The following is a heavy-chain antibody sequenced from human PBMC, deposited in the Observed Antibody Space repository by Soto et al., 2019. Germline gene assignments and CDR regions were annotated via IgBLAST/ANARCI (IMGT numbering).Heavy chain of an antibody. Sequence: SETLSLTCTVSGGSISSYYWSWIRQLPGKGLEWIGYIYYSGSTNYNPSLKSRVTISVDTSKNQFSLKLSSVTAADTAVYYCARTLYDFWSGIHDYWGQGTLVTVSS. D-gene: IGHD3-3*01. CDR1: GGSISSYY. CDR3: ARTLYDFWSGIHDY. V-gene: IGHV4-59*01. CDR2: IYYSGST. J-gene: IGHJ4*02.